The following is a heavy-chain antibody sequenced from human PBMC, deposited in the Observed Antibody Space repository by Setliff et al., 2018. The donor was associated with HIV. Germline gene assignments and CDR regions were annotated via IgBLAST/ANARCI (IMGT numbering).Heavy chain of an antibody. Sequence: GGSLRLSCAASGFTFSSNAMHWVRQAPGKGLEWVAVIAYDGSNKYYADSVKGRFTISRDNSKNMMNLQMNSLRAEDTAVYYCASRPPYEKYLAVFDYWGQGTLVTVSS. D-gene: IGHD3-16*01. CDR1: GFTFSSNA. J-gene: IGHJ4*02. CDR3: ASRPPYEKYLAVFDY. CDR2: IAYDGSNK. V-gene: IGHV3-30*04.